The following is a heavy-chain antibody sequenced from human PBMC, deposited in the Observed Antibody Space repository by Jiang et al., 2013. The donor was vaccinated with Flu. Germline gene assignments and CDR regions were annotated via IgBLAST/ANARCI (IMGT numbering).Heavy chain of an antibody. D-gene: IGHD3-22*01. J-gene: IGHJ4*02. CDR2: VNHSGST. V-gene: IGHV4-34*01. CDR3: ASVEWRLPAGRTDRIDSSGYYRDY. Sequence: RQPPREGDVEWIGKVNHSGSTNYNPSLKSRVTISVDTSKNQFSLKLSSVTAADTAVYYCASVEWRLPAGRTDRIDSSGYYRDYWGQGTLVTVSS.